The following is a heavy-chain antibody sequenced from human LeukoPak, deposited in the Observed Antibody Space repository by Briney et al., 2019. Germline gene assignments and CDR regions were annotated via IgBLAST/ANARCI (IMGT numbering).Heavy chain of an antibody. Sequence: GASLQISCKGSGYGFTSDWIGWVRRMPGKGLEWMGIIYPGDSDTRYSPSFQGQVTISADKPISTAYLQWSSLKASDTAMYYCARQGRIAAAGTDYWGQGTLVTVSS. CDR1: GYGFTSDW. V-gene: IGHV5-51*01. CDR3: ARQGRIAAAGTDY. CDR2: IYPGDSDT. J-gene: IGHJ4*02. D-gene: IGHD6-13*01.